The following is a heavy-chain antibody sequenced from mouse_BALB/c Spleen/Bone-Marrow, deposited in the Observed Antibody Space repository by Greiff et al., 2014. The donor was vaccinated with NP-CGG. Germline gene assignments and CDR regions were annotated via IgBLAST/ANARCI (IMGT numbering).Heavy chain of an antibody. CDR1: GYTFTNYY. CDR3: TTLGRSAC. CDR2: INPTNGGT. J-gene: IGHJ3*01. V-gene: IGHV1S81*02. D-gene: IGHD4-1*01. Sequence: QVQLQQSGAELVKPGTSVKLSCKASGYTFTNYYIYWVKQTPGQGLEWIGEINPTNGGTNFNEKFRTKATLTVDKSSSTAYMQLSSLTSEDSAVYSCTTLGRSACWGQGTLVTVSA.